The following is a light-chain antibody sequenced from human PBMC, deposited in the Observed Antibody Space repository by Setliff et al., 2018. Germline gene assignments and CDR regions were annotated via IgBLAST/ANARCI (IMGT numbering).Light chain of an antibody. Sequence: QSVLTQPASVSGSPGQSITISCTGTASDVGAYNFVSWYQQHPGKAPNLISYDVNNRPAGVSNRFSGSKSGNTASLTISGLQAEDEADYYCTSYTSTARVFGTGTKVTVL. J-gene: IGLJ1*01. CDR2: DVN. CDR1: ASDVGAYNF. V-gene: IGLV2-14*01. CDR3: TSYTSTARV.